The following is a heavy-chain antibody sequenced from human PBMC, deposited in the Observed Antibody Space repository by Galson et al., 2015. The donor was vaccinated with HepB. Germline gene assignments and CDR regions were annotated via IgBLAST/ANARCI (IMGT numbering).Heavy chain of an antibody. Sequence: LRLSCAASRFTFSSYAMHWVRQAPGKGLEWVAVLSYDGSNKYYADSVKGRFTISRDNSKNTLYLQMNSLRAEDTAVYYCARDRSWYAEYFQHWGQGTLVTVSS. V-gene: IGHV3-30*04. CDR1: RFTFSSYA. J-gene: IGHJ1*01. CDR2: LSYDGSNK. D-gene: IGHD6-13*01. CDR3: ARDRSWYAEYFQH.